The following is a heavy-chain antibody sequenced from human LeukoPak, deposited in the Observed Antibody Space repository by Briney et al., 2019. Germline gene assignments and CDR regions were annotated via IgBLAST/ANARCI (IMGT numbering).Heavy chain of an antibody. CDR1: GGYISSYY. V-gene: IGHV4-59*01. J-gene: IGHJ4*02. D-gene: IGHD5-18*01. CDR2: IYYSGST. Sequence: SETLSLTCTVSGGYISSYYWSWIRQPPGKGLEWIGYIYYSGSTNYNPSLKSRVTISVDTSKNQFSLKLSSVTAADTAVYYCASLGVAGYSYGDDYWGQGTLVTVSS. CDR3: ASLGVAGYSYGDDY.